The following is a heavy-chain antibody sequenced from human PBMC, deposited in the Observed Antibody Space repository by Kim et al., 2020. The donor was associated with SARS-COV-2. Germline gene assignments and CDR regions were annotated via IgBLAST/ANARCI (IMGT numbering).Heavy chain of an antibody. Sequence: GGSLRLSCAASGFTVSSNYMSWVRQAPGKGLEWVSVIYSGGSTYYADSVKGRFTISRHNSKNTLYLQMNSLRAEDTAVYYCAKAVDSSGPYPISHAFDIWGQGTMVTVSS. CDR3: AKAVDSSGPYPISHAFDI. V-gene: IGHV3-53*04. CDR1: GFTVSSNY. D-gene: IGHD3-22*01. CDR2: IYSGGST. J-gene: IGHJ3*02.